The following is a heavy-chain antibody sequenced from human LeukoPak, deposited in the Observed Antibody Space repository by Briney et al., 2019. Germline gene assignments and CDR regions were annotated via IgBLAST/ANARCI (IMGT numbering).Heavy chain of an antibody. V-gene: IGHV3-74*01. Sequence: GGSLRLSCATSGFTFSSYWMHWVRQAPGKGLVWVSRINSGGSSTNYAESVKGRFTISRDNAKNTLYLQMNSLRAEDTAVYYCARDPVRDGYTTIPDYWGQGTLVTVSS. CDR2: INSGGSST. D-gene: IGHD5-24*01. CDR1: GFTFSSYW. J-gene: IGHJ4*02. CDR3: ARDPVRDGYTTIPDY.